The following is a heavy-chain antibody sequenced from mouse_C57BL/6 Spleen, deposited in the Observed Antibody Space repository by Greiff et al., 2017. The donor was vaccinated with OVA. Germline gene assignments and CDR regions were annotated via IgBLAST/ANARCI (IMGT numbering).Heavy chain of an antibody. J-gene: IGHJ4*01. CDR2: ISSGSNTL. CDR3: ASDYYSNFYYAMDY. Sequence: EVQLVESGGGLVKPGGSLKLSCAASGFTFSDYGMHWVRQAPEKGLEWVAYISSGSNTLYYADTVKGRFTISRDNAKNTLFLQMTSLRSEDTAMDYCASDYYSNFYYAMDYWGQGTSVTVSS. CDR1: GFTFSDYG. D-gene: IGHD2-5*01. V-gene: IGHV5-17*01.